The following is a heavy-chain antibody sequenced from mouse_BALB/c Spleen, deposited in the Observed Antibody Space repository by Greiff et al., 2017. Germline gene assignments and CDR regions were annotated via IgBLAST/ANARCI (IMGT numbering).Heavy chain of an antibody. Sequence: EVQRVESGGGLVQPGGSLKLSCAASGFTFSSYGMSWVRQTPDKRLELVATINSNGGSTYYPDSVKGRFTISRDNAKNTLYLQMSSLKSEDTAMYYCALYDYDERYFDYWGQGTTLTVSS. J-gene: IGHJ2*01. CDR3: ALYDYDERYFDY. CDR2: INSNGGST. V-gene: IGHV5-6-3*01. CDR1: GFTFSSYG. D-gene: IGHD2-4*01.